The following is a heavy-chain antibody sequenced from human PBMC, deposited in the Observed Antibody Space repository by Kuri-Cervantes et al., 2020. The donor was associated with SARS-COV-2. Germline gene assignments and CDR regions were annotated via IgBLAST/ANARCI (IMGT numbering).Heavy chain of an antibody. CDR1: GGXISSGSYX. CDR3: ARVXSLTFXGGAFDI. J-gene: IGHJ3*02. Sequence: CTXSGGXISSGSYXWSWIRXPAXKGLXXXGRXXTSXXTNYNXSXKSRVTXSVDTSXNQFSLNVYPVTAADTAXSYXARVXSLTFXGGAFDIWGQGTTVTVSS. CDR2: XXTSXXT. D-gene: IGHD2/OR15-2a*01. V-gene: IGHV4-61*02.